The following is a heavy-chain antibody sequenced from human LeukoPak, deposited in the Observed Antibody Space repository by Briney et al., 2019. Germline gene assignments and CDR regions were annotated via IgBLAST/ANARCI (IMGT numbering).Heavy chain of an antibody. CDR1: GSTFSSYG. CDR2: ISYDGSNK. CDR3: ARDASMIVVVITTLDY. V-gene: IGHV3-30*03. Sequence: GRSLRLSCAASGSTFSSYGMHWVRQAPGKGLEWVAVISYDGSNKYYADSVKGRFTISRDNSKNMLYLQMNSLRAEDTAVYYCARDASMIVVVITTLDYWGQGTLVTVSS. J-gene: IGHJ4*02. D-gene: IGHD3-22*01.